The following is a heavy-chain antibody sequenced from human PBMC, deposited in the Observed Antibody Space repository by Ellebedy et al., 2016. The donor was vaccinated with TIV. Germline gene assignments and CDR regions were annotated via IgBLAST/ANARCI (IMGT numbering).Heavy chain of an antibody. CDR2: IRSKAYGGTA. J-gene: IGHJ4*01. Sequence: GESLKISCTAAGFSFGDYAMSWFRQAPGKGLEWVGFIRSKAYGGTAEYAASVQGRFTISRDDSKSIAYLQMKSLKIEDTAVYYCTSDLVGATVYWGHGTLVTVSS. CDR3: TSDLVGATVY. D-gene: IGHD1-26*01. CDR1: GFSFGDYA. V-gene: IGHV3-49*03.